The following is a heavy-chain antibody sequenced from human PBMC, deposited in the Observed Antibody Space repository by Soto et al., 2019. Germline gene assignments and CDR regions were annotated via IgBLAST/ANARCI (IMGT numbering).Heavy chain of an antibody. CDR1: GYTFTSYA. J-gene: IGHJ5*02. V-gene: IGHV1-3*01. CDR2: INAGNGNT. CDR3: ALSPHNGSGYYPYNWFAP. Sequence: DSVKVSCKASGYTFTSYAMHWVRQAPGQRLEWMGWINAGNGNTKYSQKFQGRVTITRDTSASTAYMELSSLRSEDTAVYYCALSPHNGSGYYPYNWFAPWGQGTLVTVSS. D-gene: IGHD3-22*01.